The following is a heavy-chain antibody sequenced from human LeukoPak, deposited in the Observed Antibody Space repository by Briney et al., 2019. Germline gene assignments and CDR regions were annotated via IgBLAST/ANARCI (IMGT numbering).Heavy chain of an antibody. Sequence: PGRSLRLSCAASGFTFDDYAIHWVRQAPGKGLEWVSGISWNSGSTGYADSVKGRFTISRDNAKNSLYLQMNSLRPEDTAVYYCAKGISLSDYDILTGTGFDYWGQGTLVTVSS. V-gene: IGHV3-9*01. CDR3: AKGISLSDYDILTGTGFDY. CDR1: GFTFDDYA. J-gene: IGHJ4*02. D-gene: IGHD3-9*01. CDR2: ISWNSGST.